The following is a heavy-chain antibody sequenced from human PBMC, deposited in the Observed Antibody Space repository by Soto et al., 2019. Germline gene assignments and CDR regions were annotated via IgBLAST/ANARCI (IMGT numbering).Heavy chain of an antibody. CDR2: LKDSSQNYAT. V-gene: IGHV3-72*01. CDR3: AREGDASWLDS. J-gene: IGHJ5*01. Sequence: EVQLVESGGGLVQPGGSARLSCAASGFSVSGWYMDWVRQAPGQGLEWVARLKDSSQNYATAYAASVRGRFTVSRHASQNGIYLQMNSLKIEDTAVYYCAREGDASWLDSWGHGTLVTVS. CDR1: GFSVSGWY. D-gene: IGHD5-12*01.